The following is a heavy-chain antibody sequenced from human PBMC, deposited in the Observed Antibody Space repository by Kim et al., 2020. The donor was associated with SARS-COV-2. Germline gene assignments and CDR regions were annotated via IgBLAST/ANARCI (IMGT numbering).Heavy chain of an antibody. CDR2: FSQSGRT. J-gene: IGHJ6*03. V-gene: IGHV4-34*01. D-gene: IGHD5-12*01. CDR3: ARGMRSGSGYGGYYYYYYMDV. Sequence: SETLSLTCGVHGGSLTGFYGTWIRQAPGKGLEWIGEFSQSGRTNYSPSLKNRVTMLVDISKRQFSLKLPSVTAADTAVYYCARGMRSGSGYGGYYYYYYMDVWGEGTTVTVSS. CDR1: GGSLTGFY.